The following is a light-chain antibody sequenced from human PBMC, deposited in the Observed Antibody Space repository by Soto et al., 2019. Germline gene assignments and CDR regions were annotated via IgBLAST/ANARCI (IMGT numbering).Light chain of an antibody. V-gene: IGKV3-15*01. J-gene: IGKJ3*01. CDR1: QSFSSN. CDR3: QQYNDWPPEIT. Sequence: EIVMTQSPATLSVSPGERATLSCRASQSFSSNLAWYQQKPGQAHRLLIYGASTRATGIPARFSGSGSGTEFTLTISGLQSEDFAIYYCQQYNDWPPEITFGPGTKVDIK. CDR2: GAS.